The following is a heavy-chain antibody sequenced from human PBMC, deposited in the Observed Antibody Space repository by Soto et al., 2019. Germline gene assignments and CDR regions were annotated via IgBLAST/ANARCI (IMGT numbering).Heavy chain of an antibody. J-gene: IGHJ5*02. Sequence: GASVKVSCKVSGYTLTELSMHWVRQAPGKGLEWMGGFDPEDGETIYAQKFQGRVTMTEDTPTDTAYMELSSLRSEDTAVYYCATYRIVVVTARGVWFDPWGQGTLVTVSS. D-gene: IGHD2-21*02. CDR3: ATYRIVVVTARGVWFDP. CDR2: FDPEDGET. CDR1: GYTLTELS. V-gene: IGHV1-24*01.